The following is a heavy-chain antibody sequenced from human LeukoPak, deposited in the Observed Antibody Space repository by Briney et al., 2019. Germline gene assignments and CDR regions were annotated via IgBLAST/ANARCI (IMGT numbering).Heavy chain of an antibody. Sequence: GGSLRLSCEASGFPFGSYVMSWVRQAPGNGLEWIAYINHNAEMIFYPDFVKGRFTISRDNAKNSLYLQMNALRYEDTAIYYCARDHDWALDLWGQGTLVTVSS. CDR1: GFPFGSYV. CDR3: ARDHDWALDL. CDR2: INHNAEMI. V-gene: IGHV3-48*02. D-gene: IGHD3-9*01. J-gene: IGHJ5*02.